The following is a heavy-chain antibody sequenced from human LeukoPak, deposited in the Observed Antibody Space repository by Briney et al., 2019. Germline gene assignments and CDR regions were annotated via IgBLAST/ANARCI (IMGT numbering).Heavy chain of an antibody. CDR2: IRSKAYGGTT. CDR3: TRDDSAVRYYYYYYMDV. D-gene: IGHD2-21*02. J-gene: IGHJ6*03. V-gene: IGHV3-49*04. CDR1: GFTFGDYA. Sequence: GGSLRLSCTASGFTFGDYAMRWVRQAPGKGLEWVGFIRSKAYGGTTEYAASVEGRFTISRDDSKSIAYLQMNSLKTEDTAVYYCTRDDSAVRYYYYYYMDVWGKGTTVTVSS.